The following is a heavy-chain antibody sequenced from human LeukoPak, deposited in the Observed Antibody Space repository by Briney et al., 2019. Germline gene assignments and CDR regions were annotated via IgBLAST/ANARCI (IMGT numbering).Heavy chain of an antibody. J-gene: IGHJ4*02. Sequence: GGSLRLSCTTSGFNFNNAWMNWVRQAPGKGLEWVASIRGSGDDSTYYADSVKGRFIISRDHFKNTLYLQMDSLRAEDSAVYYCANRVGLRYYYFDYWGQGTLVTVSS. CDR1: GFNFNNAW. V-gene: IGHV3-23*01. CDR2: IRGSGDDST. CDR3: ANRVGLRYYYFDY. D-gene: IGHD4-17*01.